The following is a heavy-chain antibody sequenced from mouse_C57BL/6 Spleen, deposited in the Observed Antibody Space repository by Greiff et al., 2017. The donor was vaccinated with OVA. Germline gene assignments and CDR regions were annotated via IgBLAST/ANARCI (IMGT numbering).Heavy chain of an antibody. J-gene: IGHJ3*01. V-gene: IGHV1-76*01. CDR3: ARGGGNYPFAY. CDR1: GYTFTDYY. CDR2: IYPGSGNT. D-gene: IGHD2-1*01. Sequence: VQLQQSGAELVRPGASVKLSCKASGYTFTDYYINWVKQRPGQGLEWIARIYPGSGNTYYNEKFKGKATLTAEKSSSTAYMQLSSLTSEDSAVYFCARGGGNYPFAYWGQGTLVTVSA.